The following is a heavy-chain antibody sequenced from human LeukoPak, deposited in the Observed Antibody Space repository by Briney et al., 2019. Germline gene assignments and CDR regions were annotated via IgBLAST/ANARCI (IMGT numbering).Heavy chain of an antibody. J-gene: IGHJ4*02. Sequence: PGGSLRLSCAASGFTFSSYAMSWVRQAPGKGLEWVSDLSGSGGRTYYADSVKGRFTISRDNSKNTLDLQMNSLRAEDTAVYYCAKTFYGRLLDYWGQGTLVTVSS. D-gene: IGHD4-17*01. CDR3: AKTFYGRLLDY. CDR2: LSGSGGRT. CDR1: GFTFSSYA. V-gene: IGHV3-23*01.